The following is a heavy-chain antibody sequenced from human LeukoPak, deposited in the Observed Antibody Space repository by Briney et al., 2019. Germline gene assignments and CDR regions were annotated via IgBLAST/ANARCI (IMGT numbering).Heavy chain of an antibody. V-gene: IGHV3-33*01. J-gene: IGHJ4*02. CDR1: GFTFSSYG. CDR3: ARDGSSSWTIDY. D-gene: IGHD6-13*01. Sequence: PGGSLRLSCAASGFTFSSYGMHWVRQAPGKGLEWVAVMWYDGSNKYYADSVKGRFTISRDNSKNTLYLQMNSLRAEDTAVYYCARDGSSSWTIDYWGQGTLVTVSS. CDR2: MWYDGSNK.